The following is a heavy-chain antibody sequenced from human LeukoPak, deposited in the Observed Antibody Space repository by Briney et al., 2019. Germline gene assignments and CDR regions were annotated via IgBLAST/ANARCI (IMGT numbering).Heavy chain of an antibody. D-gene: IGHD3-22*01. CDR2: IYYSGST. CDR3: ARGHYYDSSGYPPVGAFDI. J-gene: IGHJ3*02. Sequence: PSQTLSLTCTVSGGSISSGDYYWSWIRQHPGKGLEWIGYIYYSGSTYYNPSLKSRVTISVDTSKNQFSLKLSSVTAADTAVYYCARGHYYDSSGYPPVGAFDIWGQGTMVTVSS. V-gene: IGHV4-31*03. CDR1: GGSISSGDYY.